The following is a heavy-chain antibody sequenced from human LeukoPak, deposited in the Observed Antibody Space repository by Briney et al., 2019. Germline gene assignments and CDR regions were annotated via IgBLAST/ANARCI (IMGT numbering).Heavy chain of an antibody. V-gene: IGHV3-11*01. CDR3: AKDHPISGWFLYNWFDP. J-gene: IGHJ5*02. CDR2: ISSSGSTI. Sequence: GGSLRLSCAASGFTFSDYYMSWIRQAPGKGLEWVSYISSSGSTIYYADSVKGRFTISRDNSKNTLYLQMNSLRAEDTAVYYCAKDHPISGWFLYNWFDPWGQGTLVTVSS. CDR1: GFTFSDYY. D-gene: IGHD6-19*01.